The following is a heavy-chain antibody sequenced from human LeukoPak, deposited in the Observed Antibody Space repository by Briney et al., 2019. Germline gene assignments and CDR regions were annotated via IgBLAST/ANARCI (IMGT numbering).Heavy chain of an antibody. V-gene: IGHV1-8*02. Sequence: ASVKVSCKASGYTFTSYGISWVRQAPGQGLEWMGWMNPNSGNTGYAQKFQGRVTMTRNTSISTAYMELSSLRSEDTAVYYCARGISSGTVSQWLVPGSYYYYYMDVWGKGTTVTISS. CDR3: ARGISSGTVSQWLVPGSYYYYYMDV. D-gene: IGHD6-19*01. J-gene: IGHJ6*03. CDR2: MNPNSGNT. CDR1: GYTFTSYG.